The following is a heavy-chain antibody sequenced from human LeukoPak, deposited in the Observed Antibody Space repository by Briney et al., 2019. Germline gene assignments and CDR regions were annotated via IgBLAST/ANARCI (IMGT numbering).Heavy chain of an antibody. CDR1: GFTFTSYS. J-gene: IGHJ6*02. V-gene: IGHV3-21*01. CDR2: ISSSSSYI. CDR3: ARGGTVIIGGYYYGMDV. D-gene: IGHD3-16*01. Sequence: PGGSLRLSCAASGFTFTSYSMNWVRQAPGKGLEWVSSISSSSSYIYYADSVKGRFTISRDNAKNSLYLQMNSLRAEDTAVYYCARGGTVIIGGYYYGMDVWGQGTTVTFSS.